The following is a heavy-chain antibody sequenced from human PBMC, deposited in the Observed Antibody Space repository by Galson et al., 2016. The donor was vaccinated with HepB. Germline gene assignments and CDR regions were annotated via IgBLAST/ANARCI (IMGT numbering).Heavy chain of an antibody. V-gene: IGHV6-1*01. J-gene: IGHJ3*02. Sequence: CAISGDSVFSKSVAWDWIRQSPSRGLEWLGRTYYRSKWYFDYAVSVKSRITITPDTSENQFSLHLNSVTPEDTAVYYCAGEYNSNWADPRDAFGIWGQGTMVIVSS. CDR3: AGEYNSNWADPRDAFGI. CDR1: GDSVFSKSVA. D-gene: IGHD6-13*01. CDR2: TYYRSKWYF.